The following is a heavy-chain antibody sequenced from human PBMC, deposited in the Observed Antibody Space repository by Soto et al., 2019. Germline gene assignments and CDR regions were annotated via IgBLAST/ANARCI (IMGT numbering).Heavy chain of an antibody. CDR1: SGSISSSNW. D-gene: IGHD2-2*01. CDR3: ARKNIVVVPAAVYYYMDV. Sequence: QVQLQESGPGLVKPSGTLSLTCAVSSGSISSSNWWSWVRQPPGKGLEWIGDIYHSGSTNYNPSLKSRVTISVDKSKNQFSLKLSSVTAADTAVYYCARKNIVVVPAAVYYYMDVWGKGTTVTVSS. J-gene: IGHJ6*03. V-gene: IGHV4-4*02. CDR2: IYHSGST.